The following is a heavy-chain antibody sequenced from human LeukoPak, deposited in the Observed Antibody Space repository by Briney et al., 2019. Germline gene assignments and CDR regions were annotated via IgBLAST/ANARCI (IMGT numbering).Heavy chain of an antibody. Sequence: GGSLRLSCAASGLTFSRYWMRWVRQAPGKGLVWVANIKPDGCEKYFVDSVSGRFTIARDNSKSSLYLQMNKLGAEDTALYYGASRPPTGYAYLGVFDYWGQGTLVTVSS. CDR1: GLTFSRYW. D-gene: IGHD3-9*01. CDR2: IKPDGCEK. J-gene: IGHJ4*02. V-gene: IGHV3-7*01. CDR3: ASRPPTGYAYLGVFDY.